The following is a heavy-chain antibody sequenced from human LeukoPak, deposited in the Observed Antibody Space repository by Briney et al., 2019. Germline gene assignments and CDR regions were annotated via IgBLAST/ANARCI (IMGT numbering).Heavy chain of an antibody. D-gene: IGHD6-25*01. V-gene: IGHV4-34*01. Sequence: PSETLSLTCAVYGGSFSGYYWSWIRQPPGKGLEWIGEINHSGSANYNPSLKSRVTISVDTSKNQFSLKLSSVTAADTAVYYCAGRNMAAWSYFDYWGQGTLVTVSS. CDR3: AGRNMAAWSYFDY. CDR2: INHSGSA. J-gene: IGHJ4*02. CDR1: GGSFSGYY.